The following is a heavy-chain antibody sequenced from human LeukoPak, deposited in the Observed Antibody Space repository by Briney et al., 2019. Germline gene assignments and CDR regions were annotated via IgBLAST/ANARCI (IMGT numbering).Heavy chain of an antibody. J-gene: IGHJ6*03. CDR1: GGTFSSYA. Sequence: ASVKVSCKASGGTFSSYAISWVRQAPGQGLEWMGGIIPIFGTANYAQKFQGRVTVTTDTSTSTAYMELRSLRSDDTAVYFCARAVLGGPTVYYNYYHMDVWGKGTTVTVSS. D-gene: IGHD1-26*01. CDR3: ARAVLGGPTVYYNYYHMDV. V-gene: IGHV1-69*05. CDR2: IIPIFGTA.